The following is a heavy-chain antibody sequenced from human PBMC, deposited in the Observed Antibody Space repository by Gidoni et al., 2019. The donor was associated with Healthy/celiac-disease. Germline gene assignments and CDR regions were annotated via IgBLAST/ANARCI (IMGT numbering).Heavy chain of an antibody. Sequence: QITLKESGPTLVKPTQTLTLTCTFSGFSLSTSGVGVGWIRQPPGKALEWLALIYWDDDKSYSPSLKSRLTITKDTSKNQVVLTMTNMDPVDTATYYCAHENVGYYDSSGYIYWGQGTLVTVSS. V-gene: IGHV2-5*02. CDR2: IYWDDDK. CDR3: AHENVGYYDSSGYIY. CDR1: GFSLSTSGVG. J-gene: IGHJ4*02. D-gene: IGHD3-22*01.